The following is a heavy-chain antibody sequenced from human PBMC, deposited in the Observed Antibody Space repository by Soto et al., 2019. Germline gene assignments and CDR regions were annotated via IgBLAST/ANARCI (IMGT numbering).Heavy chain of an antibody. V-gene: IGHV3-23*01. CDR2: ISGNGRST. J-gene: IGHJ4*02. CDR3: AKGGYYDY. CDR1: GFSFSSYA. Sequence: EVHLLESGGGPVQPGGSLRLSCAASGFSFSSYAMSWVRQAPGKGLEWVSRISGNGRSTYYADSVKGRFTISRDNSKNTLDLQMDSLRAEDTAVYYCAKGGYYDYWGQGILVTVSS. D-gene: IGHD2-15*01.